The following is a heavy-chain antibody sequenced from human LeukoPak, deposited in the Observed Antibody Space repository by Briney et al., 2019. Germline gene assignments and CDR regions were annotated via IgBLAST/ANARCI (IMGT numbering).Heavy chain of an antibody. Sequence: SETLSLTCTVSGGSISSSSYYWGWIRQPPGKGLEWIGSIYYSGSTNYNPSLKSRVTISVDTSKNQFSLKLSSVTAADTAVYCCARGYFDWNSPDFDYWGQGTLVTVSS. V-gene: IGHV4-39*07. CDR2: IYYSGST. CDR1: GGSISSSSYY. CDR3: ARGYFDWNSPDFDY. D-gene: IGHD3-9*01. J-gene: IGHJ4*02.